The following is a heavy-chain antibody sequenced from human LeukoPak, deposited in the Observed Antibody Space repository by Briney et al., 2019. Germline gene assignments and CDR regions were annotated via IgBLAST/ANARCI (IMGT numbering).Heavy chain of an antibody. CDR1: GGSISSYY. Sequence: SETLSLTCTVSGGSISSYYWNWIRQPPGKGLEWIGYIYYTGSTNYKPSLKSRVTISVDTSKNQFSLKVSSVTAADTAVYYCARHKNGGSFPLDSWGQGTLVTVSS. V-gene: IGHV4-59*08. CDR3: ARHKNGGSFPLDS. D-gene: IGHD1-26*01. J-gene: IGHJ4*02. CDR2: IYYTGST.